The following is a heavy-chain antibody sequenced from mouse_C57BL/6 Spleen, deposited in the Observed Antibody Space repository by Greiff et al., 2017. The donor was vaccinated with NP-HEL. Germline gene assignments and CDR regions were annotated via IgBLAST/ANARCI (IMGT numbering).Heavy chain of an antibody. J-gene: IGHJ4*01. CDR1: GYSFTGYF. D-gene: IGHD1-1*01. Sequence: VQLQQSGPELVKPGDSVKISCKASGYSFTGYFMNWVMQSHGKSLEWIGRINPYNGDTFYNQKFKGKATLTVDKSSSTAHMELRSLTSEDSAVYYCAKCPYGSSLYYAMDYWGQGTSVTVSS. CDR2: INPYNGDT. CDR3: AKCPYGSSLYYAMDY. V-gene: IGHV1-20*01.